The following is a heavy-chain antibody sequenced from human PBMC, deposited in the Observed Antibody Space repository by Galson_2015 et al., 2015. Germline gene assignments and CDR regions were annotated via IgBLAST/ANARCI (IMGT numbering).Heavy chain of an antibody. CDR1: GYTFTSYG. CDR3: ARFHIVVVPASPGGLVFYYYGMDV. V-gene: IGHV1-18*01. Sequence: SVKVSCKASGYTFTSYGISWVRQAPGQGLEWMGWISAYNGNTNYAQKLQGRVTMTTDTSTSTAYMELRSLRSDDTAVYYCARFHIVVVPASPGGLVFYYYGMDVWGQGTTVTVSS. J-gene: IGHJ6*02. CDR2: ISAYNGNT. D-gene: IGHD2-2*01.